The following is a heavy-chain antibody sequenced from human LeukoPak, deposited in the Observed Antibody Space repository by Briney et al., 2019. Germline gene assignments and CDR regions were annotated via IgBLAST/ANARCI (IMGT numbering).Heavy chain of an antibody. CDR3: ARLGLRYFDWLLFDGY. D-gene: IGHD3-9*01. J-gene: IGHJ4*02. CDR1: GYSISSGYY. Sequence: SETLSLTCTVSGYSISSGYYWVWIRQPPGKGLERIGSVYRSGSTNYNPSLKSRVTISVDTSKNQFSLKVSSVTAADTAVYYCARLGLRYFDWLLFDGYWGQGTLVTVSS. CDR2: VYRSGST. V-gene: IGHV4-38-2*02.